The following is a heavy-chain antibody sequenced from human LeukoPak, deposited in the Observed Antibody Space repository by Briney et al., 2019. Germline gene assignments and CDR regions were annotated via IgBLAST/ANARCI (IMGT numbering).Heavy chain of an antibody. CDR3: ARGSIAEY. CDR2: INHSGST. V-gene: IGHV4-34*01. Sequence: KGLEWIGEINHSGSTNYNPSLKSRVTISVDTSKNQFSLKLSSVTAADTAVYYCARGSIAEYWGQGTLVTVSS. J-gene: IGHJ4*02. D-gene: IGHD6-6*01.